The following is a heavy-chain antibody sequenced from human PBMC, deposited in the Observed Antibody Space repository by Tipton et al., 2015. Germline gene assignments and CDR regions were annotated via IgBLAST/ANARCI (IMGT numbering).Heavy chain of an antibody. CDR1: AYSISSDYY. Sequence: LRLSCAVSAYSISSDYYWGWIRQPPGKGLEWIGSISHGGSTNYNPSLKSRVTISVDTSKNQFSLKLTSVTAADTAVYYCACQDYDILTRDYQTVDYWGQGTLVTVSS. D-gene: IGHD3-9*01. CDR3: ACQDYDILTRDYQTVDY. J-gene: IGHJ4*02. V-gene: IGHV4-38-2*01. CDR2: ISHGGST.